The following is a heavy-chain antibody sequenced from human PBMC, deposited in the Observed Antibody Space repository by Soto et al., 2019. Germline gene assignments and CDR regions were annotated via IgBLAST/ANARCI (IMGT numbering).Heavy chain of an antibody. D-gene: IGHD2-15*01. Sequence: GGSLRLSCAASGFTFSGSAMHWVRQASGKGLEWVGRIRSKANSYATAYAASVKGRFTISRDDSKNTAYLQMNSLKTEDTAVYYCTRDQGYCSGGSCYSNYYYGMDVWGQGTTVTVSS. CDR3: TRDQGYCSGGSCYSNYYYGMDV. CDR2: IRSKANSYAT. V-gene: IGHV3-73*01. J-gene: IGHJ6*02. CDR1: GFTFSGSA.